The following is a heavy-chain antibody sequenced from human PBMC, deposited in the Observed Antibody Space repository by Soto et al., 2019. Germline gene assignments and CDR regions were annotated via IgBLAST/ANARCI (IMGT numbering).Heavy chain of an antibody. CDR3: ARERGNGKAAAGYYYYGTDV. Sequence: ASVKVSCKASGYTFTSYYMHWVRQAPGQGLEWMGIINPSGGSTSYAQKFQGRVTMTRDTSTSTVYMELSSLRSEDTAVYYCARERGNGKAAAGYYYYGTDVWGQGTTVT. CDR2: INPSGGST. V-gene: IGHV1-46*01. CDR1: GYTFTSYY. J-gene: IGHJ6*02. D-gene: IGHD6-13*01.